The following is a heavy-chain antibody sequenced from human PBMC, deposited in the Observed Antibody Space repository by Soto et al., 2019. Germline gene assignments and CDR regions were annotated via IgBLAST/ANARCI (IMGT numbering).Heavy chain of an antibody. J-gene: IGHJ5*02. Sequence: QVQLVESGGGVVQPGRSLRLSCAASGFTFSSYGMHWVRQAPGKGLEWVAVISYDGSNKYYADSVKGRFTISRDNSKNTLYLQMNSLRAEDTAVYYCAKGGLIVVVPPRFDPWGQGTLVTVSS. CDR1: GFTFSSYG. D-gene: IGHD2-2*01. CDR3: AKGGLIVVVPPRFDP. V-gene: IGHV3-30*18. CDR2: ISYDGSNK.